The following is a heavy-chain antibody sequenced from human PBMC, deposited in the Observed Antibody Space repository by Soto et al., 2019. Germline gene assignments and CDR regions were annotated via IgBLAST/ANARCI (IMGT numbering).Heavy chain of an antibody. CDR3: AGERGPLNWFDP. Sequence: EVQLVESGGGLVQPGGSLRLSCAASGFTFSSYSMNWVRQAPGKGLEWVSYISSSSSTIYYADSVKGRFTISRDNAKTSLYLQMNSLRAEDTAVYYCAGERGPLNWFDPWGQGTLVTVSS. V-gene: IGHV3-48*01. CDR2: ISSSSSTI. J-gene: IGHJ5*02. CDR1: GFTFSSYS.